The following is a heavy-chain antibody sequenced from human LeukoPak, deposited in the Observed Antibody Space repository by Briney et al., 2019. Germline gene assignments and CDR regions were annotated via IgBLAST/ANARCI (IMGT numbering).Heavy chain of an antibody. D-gene: IGHD2-15*01. CDR3: AREVYCSGGSCYSRNYYMDV. V-gene: IGHV1-18*01. J-gene: IGHJ6*03. CDR2: ISAYNGNT. CDR1: GYTFTSYG. Sequence: ASVKVSCKASGYTFTSYGISWVRQAPGQGLEWMGWISAYNGNTNYAQELQGRVTMTTDTSTSTAYMELRSLRSDDTAVYYCAREVYCSGGSCYSRNYYMDVWGKGTTVTVSS.